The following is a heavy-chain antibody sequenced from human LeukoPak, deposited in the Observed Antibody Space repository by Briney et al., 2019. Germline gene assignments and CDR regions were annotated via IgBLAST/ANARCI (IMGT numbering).Heavy chain of an antibody. J-gene: IGHJ4*02. Sequence: SVKVSCKASGGTFSSYAISWVRQAPGQGLEWMGGIVPIFGTANYAQKFQGRVTITTDESTSTAYMELSSLRSEDTAVYYCASSPRGYFDWLLYFGYWGQGTLVTVSS. V-gene: IGHV1-69*05. CDR2: IVPIFGTA. CDR1: GGTFSSYA. D-gene: IGHD3-9*01. CDR3: ASSPRGYFDWLLYFGY.